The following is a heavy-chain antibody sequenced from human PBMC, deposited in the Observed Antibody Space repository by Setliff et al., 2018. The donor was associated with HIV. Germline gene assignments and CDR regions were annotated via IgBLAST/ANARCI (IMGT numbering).Heavy chain of an antibody. V-gene: IGHV1-46*01. CDR2: ISPGGGNT. D-gene: IGHD3-22*01. Sequence: ASVKVSCKASGYSFTNYYIHWVRQAPGQGLEWMGKISPGGGNTSKEQKFQGRFTMTRDTSTSTVYKELSSLKSEDTAVYYCARGPLVVPTHYYMDLWGKGTTVTVSS. CDR1: GYSFTNYY. J-gene: IGHJ6*03. CDR3: ARGPLVVPTHYYMDL.